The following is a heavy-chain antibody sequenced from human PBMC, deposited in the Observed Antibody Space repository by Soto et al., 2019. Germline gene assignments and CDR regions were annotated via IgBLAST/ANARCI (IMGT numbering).Heavy chain of an antibody. CDR1: GGSISSYY. V-gene: IGHV4-59*08. J-gene: IGHJ6*03. D-gene: IGHD4-4*01. CDR2: IYYSGST. Sequence: PSETLSLTCTVSGGSISSYYWSWIRQPPGKGLEWIGYIYYSGSTNYNPSLKSRVTISVDTSKNQFSLKLSSVTAADTAVYYYARQVPGHSDYARGPYYYYMDVWGKGTTVTVSS. CDR3: ARQVPGHSDYARGPYYYYMDV.